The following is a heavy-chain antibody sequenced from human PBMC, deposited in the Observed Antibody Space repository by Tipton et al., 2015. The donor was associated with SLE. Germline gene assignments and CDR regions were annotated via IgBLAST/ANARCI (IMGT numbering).Heavy chain of an antibody. CDR3: ARIGTYYYGSGSYYTFDY. Sequence: QSGPEVKKPGSSVKVSCKASGGTFSSYAISWVRQAPGQGLEWMGWISAYNGNTNYAQKLQGRVTMTTDTSTSTAYMELRSLRSDDTAVYYCARIGTYYYGSGSYYTFDYWGQGTLVTVSS. CDR2: ISAYNGNT. CDR1: GGTFSSYA. D-gene: IGHD3-10*01. J-gene: IGHJ4*02. V-gene: IGHV1-18*01.